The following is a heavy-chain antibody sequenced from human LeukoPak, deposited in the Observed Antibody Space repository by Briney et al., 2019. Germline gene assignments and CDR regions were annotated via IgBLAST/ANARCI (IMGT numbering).Heavy chain of an antibody. V-gene: IGHV1-2*02. Sequence: ASVKVSCKASGYTFTGYYMHWVRQAPGQGLEWMGWINPNSGGTNYAQKFQGRVTMTRDTSISTAYMELSRLRSDDTAVYYCARDGPGSTGYNWFDPWGQGTLVTVSS. CDR2: INPNSGGT. CDR3: ARDGPGSTGYNWFDP. J-gene: IGHJ5*02. D-gene: IGHD3-10*01. CDR1: GYTFTGYY.